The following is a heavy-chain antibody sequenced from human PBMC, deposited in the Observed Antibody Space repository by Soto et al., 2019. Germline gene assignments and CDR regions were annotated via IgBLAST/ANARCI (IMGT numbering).Heavy chain of an antibody. Sequence: QVQLVQSGAEVKKPGASGKVSCKASGYTFTSYGISWVRQAPGQGLEWMGWISAYNGNTNYAQKLQGRVTMTTDTXTXXGYREPRRLRSDDPAGYHCGGQVAQGEGIAAASHYWGQGAL. CDR2: ISAYNGNT. V-gene: IGHV1-18*01. CDR3: GGQVAQGEGIAAASHY. D-gene: IGHD6-25*01. CDR1: GYTFTSYG. J-gene: IGHJ4*02.